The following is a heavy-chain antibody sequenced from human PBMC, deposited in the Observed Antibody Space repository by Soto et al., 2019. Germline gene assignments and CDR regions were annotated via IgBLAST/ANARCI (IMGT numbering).Heavy chain of an antibody. CDR2: IVPIFGTT. D-gene: IGHD2-15*01. CDR1: GGTFSNYA. Sequence: QVQLVQSGAEVTKPGSSVKVSCKASGGTFSNYAISWVRQAPGQGLEWMGGIVPIFGTTNYAQKFQGRVTITGDDSTTKAYLERGRLRFEKTAIYYGGRVDEVVGIYTSHGLDVGAKGPPV. V-gene: IGHV1-69*12. J-gene: IGHJ6*04. CDR3: GRVDEVVGIYTSHGLDV.